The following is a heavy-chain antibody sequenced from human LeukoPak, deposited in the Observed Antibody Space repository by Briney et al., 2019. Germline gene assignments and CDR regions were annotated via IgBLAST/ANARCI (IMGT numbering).Heavy chain of an antibody. CDR1: GFTFSSYS. Sequence: PGGSLRPSCAASGFTFSSYSMNWVRQAPGKGLEWVSSISSSSSYIYYADSVKGRFTISRDNAKNSLYLQMNSLRAEDTAVYYCAREPLYYYDSSGYYNYWGQGTLVTVSS. CDR2: ISSSSSYI. J-gene: IGHJ4*02. CDR3: AREPLYYYDSSGYYNY. D-gene: IGHD3-22*01. V-gene: IGHV3-21*01.